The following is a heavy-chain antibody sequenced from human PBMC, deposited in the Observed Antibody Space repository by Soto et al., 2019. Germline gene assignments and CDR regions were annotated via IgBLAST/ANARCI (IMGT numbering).Heavy chain of an antibody. V-gene: IGHV3-74*01. CDR3: VRTSLVVAAATREDY. Sequence: GASVKVSCKASGYTFSSYWMHWVRQAPGKGLVWVSRINSDGSSTSYAGSVKGRFTISRDNAKNTLYLQMNSLRAEDTAVYYCVRTSLVVAAATREDYWGQGTLVTVSS. J-gene: IGHJ4*02. CDR1: GYTFSSYW. D-gene: IGHD2-15*01. CDR2: INSDGSST.